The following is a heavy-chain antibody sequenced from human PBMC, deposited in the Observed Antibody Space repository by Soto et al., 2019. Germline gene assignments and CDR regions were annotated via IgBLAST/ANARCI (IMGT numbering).Heavy chain of an antibody. CDR3: ARLSQQLVPPGYYGMDV. Sequence: GESLKISCQGSGYSFTSYWIGWVRQMPGKGLEWMGIIYPGDSDTRYSPSFQGQVTISADKSISTAYLQWSSLRASDTAMYYCARLSQQLVPPGYYGMDVWGQGTTVTVS. D-gene: IGHD6-13*01. CDR1: GYSFTSYW. CDR2: IYPGDSDT. J-gene: IGHJ6*02. V-gene: IGHV5-51*01.